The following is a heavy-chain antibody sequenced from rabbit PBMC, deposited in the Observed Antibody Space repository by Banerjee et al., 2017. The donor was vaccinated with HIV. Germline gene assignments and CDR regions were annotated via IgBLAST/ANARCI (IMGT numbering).Heavy chain of an antibody. Sequence: QSLEESGGDLVKPGASLTLTCKASGIDFSSYYYMCWVRQAPGKGLEWIACINTSSGNTVYASWAKGRFTISRTSSTTVTLQMTSLTAADTATYFCARYDATRAYSLWGPGTLVTVS. CDR3: ARYDATRAYSL. D-gene: IGHD6-1*01. CDR2: INTSSGNT. V-gene: IGHV1S40*01. CDR1: GIDFSSYYY. J-gene: IGHJ4*01.